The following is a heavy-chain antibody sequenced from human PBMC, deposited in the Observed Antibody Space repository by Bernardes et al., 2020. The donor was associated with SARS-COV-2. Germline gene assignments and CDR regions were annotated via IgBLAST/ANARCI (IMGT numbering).Heavy chain of an antibody. D-gene: IGHD3-22*01. CDR2: ILWNSGNP. Sequence: GGSLRLSCAVSGFVFEDYGMHWVRQAPGKGLEWVSGILWNSGNPGYVDSVKGRFTISRDKGKNSLYLQMNSLRAEDTALYYCVGETMMGGMDVWGHGTPVTVSS. CDR3: VGETMMGGMDV. CDR1: GFVFEDYG. V-gene: IGHV3-9*01. J-gene: IGHJ6*02.